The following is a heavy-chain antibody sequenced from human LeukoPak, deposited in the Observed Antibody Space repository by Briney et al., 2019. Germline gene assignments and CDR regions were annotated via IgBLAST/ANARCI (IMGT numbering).Heavy chain of an antibody. D-gene: IGHD3-22*01. J-gene: IGHJ5*02. CDR1: GFTFSGFS. CDR2: IKQDGSER. V-gene: IGHV3-7*03. CDR3: ARDRWVHYYDSSGYYRDPYNWFDP. Sequence: GGSLRLSCAASGFTFSGFSMSWVRQSPTKGLEWVANIKQDGSERYYVDSVKGRFTISRDNAKNSLSLQMNNLRVEDTAVYYCARDRWVHYYDSSGYYRDPYNWFDPWGQGTLVTVSS.